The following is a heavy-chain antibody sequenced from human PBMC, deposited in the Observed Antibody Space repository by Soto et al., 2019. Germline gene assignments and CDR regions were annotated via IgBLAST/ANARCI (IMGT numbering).Heavy chain of an antibody. CDR3: AKVLYSSSGYAHVPWDY. D-gene: IGHD6-13*01. Sequence: GGSLRLSCAASGFTYRSDAMSWDRQAPGKGLEWVSAISGSGGSTYYADSVKGRFTISRDNSKNTLYLQMNSLRAEDTAVYYCAKVLYSSSGYAHVPWDYWCQGTLVTVSS. J-gene: IGHJ4*02. CDR1: GFTYRSDA. CDR2: ISGSGGST. V-gene: IGHV3-23*01.